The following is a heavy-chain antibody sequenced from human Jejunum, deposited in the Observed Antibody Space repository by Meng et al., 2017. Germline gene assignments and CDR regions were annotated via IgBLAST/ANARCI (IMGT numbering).Heavy chain of an antibody. CDR2: IYSGGNT. Sequence: QLVGTVCGFCQPGGSLRLSCAASGFAVSTNYRSWVRQAPGKGLEWVSVIYSGGNTYYADSVKGRFTISRDGSKNTLYLQMNSLRAEDTAVYYCARDWVAVADWGQGTLVTVSS. D-gene: IGHD6-19*01. J-gene: IGHJ4*02. V-gene: IGHV3-53*02. CDR1: GFAVSTNY. CDR3: ARDWVAVAD.